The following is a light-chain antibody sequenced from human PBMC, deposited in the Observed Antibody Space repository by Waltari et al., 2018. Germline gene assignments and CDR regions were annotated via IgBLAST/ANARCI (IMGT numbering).Light chain of an antibody. CDR2: GEN. CDR3: NSRDSSGDRLV. CDR1: TLSRHL. J-gene: IGLJ3*02. Sequence: SSELTQDPAVSVALGQTVRITCPGDTLSRHLASWFQQKPGQTPVVVVHGENNRPSGIPDRFSGSRSGNTVSLTIAGVQAEDEADYYCNSRDSSGDRLVFGGGTKLTVL. V-gene: IGLV3-19*01.